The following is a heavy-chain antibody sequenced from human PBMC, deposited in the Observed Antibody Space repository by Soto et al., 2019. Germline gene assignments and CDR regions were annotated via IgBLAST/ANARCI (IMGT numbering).Heavy chain of an antibody. Sequence: SETLSLTCTVSGASISSGIYYWSWIRQPPGKGLEWIGYIYYSGSTNYNPSLKSRVTISVDTSKNQFSLKLSSVTAADTAVYYCARRYGSAFDIWGQGTMVTVSS. J-gene: IGHJ3*02. CDR1: GASISSGIYY. CDR3: ARRYGSAFDI. D-gene: IGHD3-10*01. V-gene: IGHV4-61*01. CDR2: IYYSGST.